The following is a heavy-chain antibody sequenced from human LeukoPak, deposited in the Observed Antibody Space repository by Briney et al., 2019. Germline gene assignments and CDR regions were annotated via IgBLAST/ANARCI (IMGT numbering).Heavy chain of an antibody. J-gene: IGHJ6*03. CDR3: ARGVTLFGGHYMDV. CDR1: SDKISSYY. V-gene: IGHV4-4*07. D-gene: IGHD3-3*01. Sequence: SETLSLTCSVPSDKISSYYWNWIRQPAGKGLEWVGRIFTTGTTNYPPSLKSRVTISIDRSKHQFYLNLSSVTAADTAVYYCARGVTLFGGHYMDVWGKGTTVTVSS. CDR2: IFTTGTT.